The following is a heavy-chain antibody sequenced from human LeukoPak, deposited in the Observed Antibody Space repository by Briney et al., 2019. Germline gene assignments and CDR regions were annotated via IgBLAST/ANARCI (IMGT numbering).Heavy chain of an antibody. D-gene: IGHD3-3*01. CDR3: ARDFTIFGVVSEPSFDY. Sequence: GASVKVSCKASGYIFTSYGISWVRQAPGQGLEWMGWISTYNANTNYAQKLQGRVTMTTDTSTGTVYMELRSLRSDDTAVYYCARDFTIFGVVSEPSFDYWGQGTLVTVSS. J-gene: IGHJ4*02. CDR2: ISTYNANT. CDR1: GYIFTSYG. V-gene: IGHV1-18*01.